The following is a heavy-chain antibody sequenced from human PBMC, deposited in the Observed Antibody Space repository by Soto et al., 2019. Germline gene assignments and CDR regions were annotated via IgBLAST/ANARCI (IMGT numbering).Heavy chain of an antibody. CDR3: ARERGYSSSWYYDY. Sequence: GASVKVSCKASGYTFTSYAMHWVRQAPGQRLEWMGWINAGNGITKYSQKLQGRVTITRDTSASTAYMELSSLRSEDTAVYYCARERGYSSSWYYDYWGQGTLVTVSS. V-gene: IGHV1-3*01. CDR2: INAGNGIT. CDR1: GYTFTSYA. D-gene: IGHD6-13*01. J-gene: IGHJ4*02.